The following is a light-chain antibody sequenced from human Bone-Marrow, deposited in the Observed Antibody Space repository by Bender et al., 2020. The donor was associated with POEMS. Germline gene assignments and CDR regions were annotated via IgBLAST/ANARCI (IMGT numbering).Light chain of an antibody. Sequence: QSALTQPPSASGSPGQSVTISCTGTNNDIGNYNYVSWYQQHPGKAPKLMIYEVSQRPSGVPDRFSGSKSDNTASLTISGLQTEDEADYYCSSYAGGYTWVFGGGTEVTVL. J-gene: IGLJ3*02. CDR2: EVS. V-gene: IGLV2-8*01. CDR3: SSYAGGYTWV. CDR1: NNDIGNYNY.